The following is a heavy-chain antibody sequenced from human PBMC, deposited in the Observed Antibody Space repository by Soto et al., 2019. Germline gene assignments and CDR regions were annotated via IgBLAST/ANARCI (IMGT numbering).Heavy chain of an antibody. J-gene: IGHJ6*02. Sequence: SETLSLTCTVSVGSITSSYWSWMRRPPGKGLEWIAYIYDTGISGYTPSTSYNPSLKSRVTMSVDTSKSQFSLKLTSVTAADTAVYYCARGEDAFFYYGLDVWGQGITVTVSS. V-gene: IGHV4-59*01. CDR2: IYDTGISGYTPST. CDR3: ARGEDAFFYYGLDV. CDR1: VGSITSSY.